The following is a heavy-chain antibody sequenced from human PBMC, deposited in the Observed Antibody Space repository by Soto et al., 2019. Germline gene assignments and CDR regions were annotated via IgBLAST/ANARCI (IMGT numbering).Heavy chain of an antibody. V-gene: IGHV4-31*03. CDR2: IDYSGST. J-gene: IGHJ4*02. CDR1: GGSIISGGYY. Sequence: PSETLSLTCTVSGGSIISGGYYWSLIRQDTGQGLEWIGYIDYSGSTYYNPSLKRRVTISVDTSKNQFSLKLSSMTAAATAVYYCSRTYYFILPGEAFANWVQGTLVTVSS. D-gene: IGHD3-9*01. CDR3: SRTYYFILPGEAFAN.